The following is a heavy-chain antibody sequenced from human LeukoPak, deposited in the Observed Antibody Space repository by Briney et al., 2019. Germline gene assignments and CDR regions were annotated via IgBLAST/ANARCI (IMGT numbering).Heavy chain of an antibody. CDR2: ISYDGSNK. CDR3: ARGAYSYGLEYYFDY. CDR1: GFTFSTYS. D-gene: IGHD5-18*01. J-gene: IGHJ4*02. Sequence: GGSLRLSCAASGFTFSTYSMNWVRQAPGKGLEWVAVISYDGSNKYYADSVKGRFTISRDNSKNTLYLQMNSLRAEDTAVYYCARGAYSYGLEYYFDYWGQGTLVTVSS. V-gene: IGHV3-30*03.